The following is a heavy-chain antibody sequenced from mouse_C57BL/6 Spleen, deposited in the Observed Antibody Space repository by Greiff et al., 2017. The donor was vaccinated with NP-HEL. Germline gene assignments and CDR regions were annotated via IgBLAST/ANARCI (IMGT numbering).Heavy chain of an antibody. D-gene: IGHD1-1*01. CDR3: ARTGVYYFFDY. CDR1: GYTLTDYY. J-gene: IGHJ2*01. Sequence: EVQLQQSGPELVKPGASVKISCKAPGYTLTDYYMNWVKQSHGKSLEWIGDINPNNGGNSYNQKFKGEATLTVDKSSSTAYMELRSLTSEDSAVYYCARTGVYYFFDYWRQGTTLTFSS. V-gene: IGHV1-26*01. CDR2: INPNNGGN.